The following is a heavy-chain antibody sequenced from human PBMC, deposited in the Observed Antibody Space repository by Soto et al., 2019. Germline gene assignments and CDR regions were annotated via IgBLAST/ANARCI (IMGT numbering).Heavy chain of an antibody. D-gene: IGHD3-10*01. Sequence: SVKVSCKASGGTFSSYAISWVRQAPGQGLEWMGGIIPIFGTANYAQKFQGRVTITADESTSTAYMELSSLRSEDTAVYYCASYAAAVHXNGSGPPNTYYYYGMDVWGQGTTVTVSS. V-gene: IGHV1-69*13. CDR3: ASYAAAVHXNGSGPPNTYYYYGMDV. CDR1: GGTFSSYA. CDR2: IIPIFGTA. J-gene: IGHJ6*02.